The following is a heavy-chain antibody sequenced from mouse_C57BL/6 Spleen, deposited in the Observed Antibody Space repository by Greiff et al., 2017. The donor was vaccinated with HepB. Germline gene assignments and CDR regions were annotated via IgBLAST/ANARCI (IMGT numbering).Heavy chain of an antibody. Sequence: QVQLQQSGPELVKPGASVKISCKASGYAFSSSWMNWVKQRPGKGLEWIGRIYPGDGDTNYNGKFKGKATLTADKSSSTAYMQLSSLTSEDSAVYFCARSTDGYFAMDYWGQGTSGTVSS. CDR1: GYAFSSSW. J-gene: IGHJ4*01. D-gene: IGHD2-3*01. CDR2: IYPGDGDT. CDR3: ARSTDGYFAMDY. V-gene: IGHV1-82*01.